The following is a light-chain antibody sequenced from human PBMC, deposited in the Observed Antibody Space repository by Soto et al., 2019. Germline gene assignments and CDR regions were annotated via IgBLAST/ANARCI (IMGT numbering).Light chain of an antibody. CDR2: AAS. Sequence: DIQMTQSPSFVSVSVGDRVTISCRASQGISNWLAWYQQNPGKAPKLLVYAASSLQGAVPSRFSGRGSGTDFSLTINSLQPEDSATYYCQQANTFPYTFGQGTKVEV. V-gene: IGKV1D-12*01. CDR3: QQANTFPYT. J-gene: IGKJ2*01. CDR1: QGISNW.